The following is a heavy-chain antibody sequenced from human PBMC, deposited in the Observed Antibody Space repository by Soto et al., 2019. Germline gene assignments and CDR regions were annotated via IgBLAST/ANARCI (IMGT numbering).Heavy chain of an antibody. CDR1: GFSLSSYW. CDR2: IQSDGSST. D-gene: IGHD6-19*01. Sequence: EVQLVESGGGSVQPGGSLRLYCAVSGFSLSSYWMHWVRQAPGKGLVWVSRIQSDGSSTNYADSVKGRFTISRDNAKNTLYLQMDSLRVEDTAVYYCAREKAVAGTIFDYWGQGALVTVSS. J-gene: IGHJ4*02. CDR3: AREKAVAGTIFDY. V-gene: IGHV3-74*01.